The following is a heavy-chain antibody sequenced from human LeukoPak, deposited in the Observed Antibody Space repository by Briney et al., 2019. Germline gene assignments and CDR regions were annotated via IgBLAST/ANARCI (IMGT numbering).Heavy chain of an antibody. CDR1: GGTFSSYA. J-gene: IGHJ4*02. CDR2: IIPIFGTA. CDR3: ARDHLYGSGSYYTFDY. V-gene: IGHV1-69*13. D-gene: IGHD3-10*01. Sequence: GASVKVSCKASGGTFSSYAISWVRQAPGQGLEWMGGIIPIFGTANYAQKFQGRVTITADEPTSTAYMELSSLRSEDTAVYYCARDHLYGSGSYYTFDYWGQGTLVTVPS.